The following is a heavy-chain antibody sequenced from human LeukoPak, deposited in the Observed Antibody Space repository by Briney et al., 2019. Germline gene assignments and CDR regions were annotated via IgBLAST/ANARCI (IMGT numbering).Heavy chain of an antibody. CDR2: INSDVSTT. V-gene: IGHV3-74*01. CDR1: VFTSRAYW. Sequence: PGGSLRLSCAASVFTSRAYWMHWVRHVPGKGLVWVSRINSDVSTTNYADSVKGRFTISRDNAKNTIYPQMNSLRAEDTAVYYCARYGRYRAFDIWGPGTVVTVSS. D-gene: IGHD1-26*01. CDR3: ARYGRYRAFDI. J-gene: IGHJ3*02.